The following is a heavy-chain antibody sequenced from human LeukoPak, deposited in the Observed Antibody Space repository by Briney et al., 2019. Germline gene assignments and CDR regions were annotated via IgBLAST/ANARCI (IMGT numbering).Heavy chain of an antibody. CDR3: TTDPARQLGYCSSTSCYDMDV. CDR1: GVTFSNAG. J-gene: IGHJ6*03. V-gene: IGHV3-15*01. CDR2: IKSKTDGGTT. D-gene: IGHD2-2*01. Sequence: KPGGSLRLSCAAGGVTFSNAGMSWVGQASGKGMEWVGRIKSKTDGGTTDYAAPVKGRFTISRDDSKNTLYLQMNSLKTEDTAVYYCTTDPARQLGYCSSTSCYDMDVWGKGTTVTVSS.